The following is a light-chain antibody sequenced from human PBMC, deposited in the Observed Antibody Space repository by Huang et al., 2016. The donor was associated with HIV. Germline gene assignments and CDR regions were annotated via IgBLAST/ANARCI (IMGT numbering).Light chain of an antibody. Sequence: IQMTQSPSSLSASVGDRVTITCRASQTIKYYVNWYEQKPGKAPDLLIYAASSLHSGVPSRFSGSGSGTDFTLTISSLQPEDFATDYCQQSYTTPVTFGGGTKVEI. CDR1: QTIKYY. CDR3: QQSYTTPVT. V-gene: IGKV1-39*01. CDR2: AAS. J-gene: IGKJ4*01.